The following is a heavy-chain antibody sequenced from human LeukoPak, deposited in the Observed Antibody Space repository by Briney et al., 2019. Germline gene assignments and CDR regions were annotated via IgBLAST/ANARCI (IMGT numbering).Heavy chain of an antibody. CDR2: IYYSGST. CDR3: ARGNGYNPYRAVSFDY. CDR1: GGSISSYY. V-gene: IGHV4-59*01. Sequence: KPSETLSLTCTVSGGSISSYYWSWIRQPPGKGLEWIGYIYYSGSTNYNPSLKSRVTISVDTSKNQFSLKLSSVTAADTAVYYCARGNGYNPYRAVSFDYWGQGTLVTVSS. D-gene: IGHD5-24*01. J-gene: IGHJ4*02.